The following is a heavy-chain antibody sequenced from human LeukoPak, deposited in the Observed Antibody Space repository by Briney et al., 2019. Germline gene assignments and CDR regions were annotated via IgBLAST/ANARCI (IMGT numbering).Heavy chain of an antibody. CDR3: ARGYYYYYDSSGYYNYYYYGMDV. CDR1: GGSFSGYY. D-gene: IGHD3-22*01. V-gene: IGHV4-34*01. CDR2: INHSGST. J-gene: IGHJ6*02. Sequence: SETLSLTCAVYGGSFSGYYWSWIRQPPGKGLEWIGEINHSGSTNYNPSLKSRVTISVDTSKNQFSLKLSSVTAADTAVYYCARGYYYYYDSSGYYNYYYYGMDVWGQGTTVTVSS.